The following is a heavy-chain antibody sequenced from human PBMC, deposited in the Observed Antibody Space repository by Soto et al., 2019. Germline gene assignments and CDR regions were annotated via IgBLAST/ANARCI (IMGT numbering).Heavy chain of an antibody. J-gene: IGHJ6*02. CDR1: GGSISSYY. Sequence: SETLSLTCTVSGGSISSYYWSWIRQPPGKGLEWIGYIYYSGSTNYNPSLKSRVTISVDTSKNQFSLKLSSVTAADTAVYYCARVRDRVLWFGELIDYGMDVWGQGTTVTVSS. V-gene: IGHV4-59*01. CDR3: ARVRDRVLWFGELIDYGMDV. CDR2: IYYSGST. D-gene: IGHD3-10*01.